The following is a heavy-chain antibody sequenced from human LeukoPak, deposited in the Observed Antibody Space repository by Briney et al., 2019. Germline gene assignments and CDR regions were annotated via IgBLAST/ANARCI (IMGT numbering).Heavy chain of an antibody. D-gene: IGHD5-12*01. Sequence: GGSLRLSCAASGFTFSSYSMNWVHQAPGKGLEWVSYISSSSSTIYYADSVKGRFTISRDNAKNSLYLQMNSLRAEDTAVYYCARRVATIDYWGQGTLVTVSS. V-gene: IGHV3-48*01. CDR3: ARRVATIDY. CDR1: GFTFSSYS. J-gene: IGHJ4*02. CDR2: ISSSSSTI.